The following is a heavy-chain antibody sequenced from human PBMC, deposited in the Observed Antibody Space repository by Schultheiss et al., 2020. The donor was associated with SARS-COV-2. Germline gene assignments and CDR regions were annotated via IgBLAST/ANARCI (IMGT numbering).Heavy chain of an antibody. V-gene: IGHV4-30-4*01. CDR3: AREAGSYEVDY. CDR1: GGSISSGDYY. CDR2: IYYSGST. J-gene: IGHJ4*02. D-gene: IGHD2-15*01. Sequence: SETLSLTCTVSGGSISSGDYYWSWIRQPPGKGLEWIGYIYYSGSTYYNPSLKSRVTISVDTSKNQFSLKLSSVTAADTAVYYCAREAGSYEVDYWGQGTLVTVSS.